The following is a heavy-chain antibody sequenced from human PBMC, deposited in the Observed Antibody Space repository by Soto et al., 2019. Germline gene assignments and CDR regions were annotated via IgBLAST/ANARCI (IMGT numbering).Heavy chain of an antibody. Sequence: QVQLQESGPGLVKPSQTLSLTCTVSGGSISSGTYYWTWVRQRPGEGLEWIGFISHSGRTYYNPPLMSRAAISVDTSENQFSLRLSSVTAADTAVYFCARDSDYCTGGSCYGNFDFWGQGTLVTVSS. D-gene: IGHD2-15*01. CDR3: ARDSDYCTGGSCYGNFDF. J-gene: IGHJ4*02. CDR2: ISHSGRT. V-gene: IGHV4-31*03. CDR1: GGSISSGTYY.